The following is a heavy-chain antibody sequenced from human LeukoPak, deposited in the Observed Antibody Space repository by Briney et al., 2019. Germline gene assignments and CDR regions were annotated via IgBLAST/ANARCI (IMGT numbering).Heavy chain of an antibody. J-gene: IGHJ3*02. D-gene: IGHD6-19*01. CDR1: GFTFSNYW. CDR2: ISYDGSNK. CDR3: AKALTSGWYLDAFNI. V-gene: IGHV3-30*18. Sequence: PGGSLRLSCAASGFTFSNYWMSWVRQAPGKGLEWVAVISYDGSNKYYADSVKGRFTISRDNSKNTLFLEMNSLRAEDTAVYYCAKALTSGWYLDAFNIWGQGTMVTVSS.